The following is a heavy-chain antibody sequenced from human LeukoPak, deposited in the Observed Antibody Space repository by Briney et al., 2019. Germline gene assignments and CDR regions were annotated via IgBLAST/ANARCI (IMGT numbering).Heavy chain of an antibody. D-gene: IGHD3-10*01. J-gene: IGHJ4*02. V-gene: IGHV4-4*07. CDR3: ARMPEFGALYFDY. CDR2: IYSSGST. Sequence: PSETLSLTCTVSGGSINSFYWTWIRQPAGKGLEWIGRIYSSGSTNFNPSLKSRVTISVDTSKNQFSLKLSSVTAADTAVYYCARMPEFGALYFDYWGQGTLVTVSS. CDR1: GGSINSFY.